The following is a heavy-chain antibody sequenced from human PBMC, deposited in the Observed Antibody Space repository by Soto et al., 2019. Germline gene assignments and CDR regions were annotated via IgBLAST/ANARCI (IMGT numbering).Heavy chain of an antibody. V-gene: IGHV3-9*01. CDR1: GFTFDDYA. CDR3: AKDVTGEIYVVDY. D-gene: IGHD3-16*01. CDR2: ISWNSGSI. Sequence: GGSLRLSCAASGFTFDDYAMHWVRQAPGKGLEWVSGISWNSGSIGYADSVKGRFTISRDNAKNSLYLQMNSLRAEDTALYYCAKDVTGEIYVVDYWGQGTLVTVSS. J-gene: IGHJ4*02.